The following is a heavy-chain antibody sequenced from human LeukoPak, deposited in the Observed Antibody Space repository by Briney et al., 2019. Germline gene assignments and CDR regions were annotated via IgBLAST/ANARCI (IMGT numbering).Heavy chain of an antibody. J-gene: IGHJ4*02. V-gene: IGHV1-8*01. CDR1: GYTFTSYD. CDR3: ARLWKVGAMDY. CDR2: MNPDSGNT. D-gene: IGHD1-26*01. Sequence: EASVKVSCKASGYTFTSYDINWVRQATGQGLEWMGYMNPDSGNTGYAQKFQGRLTMTRNTSINTAYMELSSLRSEDTAVYYCARLWKVGAMDYWGQGTLVTVPS.